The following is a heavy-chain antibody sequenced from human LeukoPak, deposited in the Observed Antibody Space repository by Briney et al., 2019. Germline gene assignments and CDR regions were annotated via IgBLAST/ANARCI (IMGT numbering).Heavy chain of an antibody. D-gene: IGHD6-19*01. V-gene: IGHV1-2*02. CDR3: ARDGEGDSSGFSS. J-gene: IGHJ5*02. CDR2: INPNSGGT. CDR1: GYTFNGFY. Sequence: ASVKVSCKASGYTFNGFYLHWVRQAPGQGLEWMGWINPNSGGTNYAQKFQGRVTMTRDTSISTAYMELSRLRSDDTAVYYCARDGEGDSSGFSSWGQGTLVTVSS.